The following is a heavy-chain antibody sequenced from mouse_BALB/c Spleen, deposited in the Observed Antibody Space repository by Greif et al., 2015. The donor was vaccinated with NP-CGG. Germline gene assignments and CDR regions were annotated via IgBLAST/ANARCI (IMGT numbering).Heavy chain of an antibody. J-gene: IGHJ4*01. V-gene: IGHV3-2*02. CDR1: GYSITSDYA. Sequence: EVMLVESGTGLVKPSQSLSLTCTVTGYSITSDYAWNWIRQFPGNKLEWMGYISYSGSTSYNPSLKSRISITRDTSKNQFCLHVNSVTTDDTATYYCVFYPGYVYGYDYAMDYWGQGTSVTVSS. CDR3: VFYPGYVYGYDYAMDY. D-gene: IGHD2-2*01. CDR2: ISYSGST.